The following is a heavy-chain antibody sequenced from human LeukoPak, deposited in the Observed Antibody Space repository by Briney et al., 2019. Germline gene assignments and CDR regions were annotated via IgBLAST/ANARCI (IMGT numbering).Heavy chain of an antibody. D-gene: IGHD4-17*01. J-gene: IGHJ4*02. V-gene: IGHV1-2*02. Sequence: ASVKVSCKASGYTFTGYYIHWVRQAPGQGLEWMGWINPNSGGTNYAQKFQGRVTMTRNTSISTAYMELSSLRSEDTAVYYCARGTLTVTTFKRRRRSYYFDYWSQGTLVTVSS. CDR1: GYTFTGYY. CDR2: INPNSGGT. CDR3: ARGTLTVTTFKRRRRSYYFDY.